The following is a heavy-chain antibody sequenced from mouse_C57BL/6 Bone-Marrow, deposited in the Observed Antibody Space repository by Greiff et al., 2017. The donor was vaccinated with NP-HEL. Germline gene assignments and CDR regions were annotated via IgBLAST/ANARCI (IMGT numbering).Heavy chain of an antibody. CDR3: ARGGTGDAMDY. CDR1: GYTFTSYW. J-gene: IGHJ4*01. V-gene: IGHV1-53*01. D-gene: IGHD3-1*01. CDR2: INPSNGGT. Sequence: QVQLQQPGTELVKPGASVKLSCKASGYTFTSYWMHWVKQRPGPGLEWIGNINPSNGGTNYNEKFKSKATLTVDKSSSTAYMQLSSLTSEDAAVYYCARGGTGDAMDYWGQGTSVTVSS.